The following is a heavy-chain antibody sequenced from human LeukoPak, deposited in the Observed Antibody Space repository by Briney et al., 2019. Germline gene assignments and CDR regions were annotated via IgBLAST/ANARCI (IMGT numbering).Heavy chain of an antibody. CDR2: IYYSGST. D-gene: IGHD6-19*01. J-gene: IGHJ4*02. V-gene: IGHV4-59*08. Sequence: IGYIYYSGSTNYNPSLKSRVTISVDTSKNQFSLKLSSVTAADTAVYYCARHEVAVAGINYWGQGTLVTVSS. CDR3: ARHEVAVAGINY.